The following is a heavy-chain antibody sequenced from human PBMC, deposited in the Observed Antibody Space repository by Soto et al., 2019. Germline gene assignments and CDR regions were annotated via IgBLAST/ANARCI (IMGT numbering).Heavy chain of an antibody. CDR3: ARGELRFWFDP. CDR1: GGSISSGGYY. CDR2: IYYSGGT. V-gene: IGHV4-31*03. D-gene: IGHD1-26*01. J-gene: IGHJ5*02. Sequence: SETLSLTCTVSGGSISSGGYYWSWIRQHPKKRLEWIGYIYYSGGTYYNPSLKSRVTISVDTSKNQFSLKLSSVTASDTAVYYCARGELRFWFDPWGQGTLVTVSS.